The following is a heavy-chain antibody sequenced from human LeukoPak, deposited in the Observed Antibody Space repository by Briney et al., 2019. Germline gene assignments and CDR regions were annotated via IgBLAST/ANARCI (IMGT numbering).Heavy chain of an antibody. CDR2: IRYDGSNK. J-gene: IGHJ6*03. V-gene: IGHV3-30*02. CDR1: GFTFSSYG. D-gene: IGHD5-12*01. Sequence: GGSLRLSCAASGFTFSSYGMHWVRQAPGKGLEWVAFIRYDGSNKYYADSVKGRFTISRDNSKNTLYLQMNSLSAEDTAVYYCAKADTITIYYYYYYMDVWGKGTTVTVSS. CDR3: AKADTITIYYYYYYMDV.